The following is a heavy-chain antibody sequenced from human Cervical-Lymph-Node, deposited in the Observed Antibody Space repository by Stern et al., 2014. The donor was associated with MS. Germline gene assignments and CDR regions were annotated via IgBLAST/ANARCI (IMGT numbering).Heavy chain of an antibody. CDR1: GYKFDVDW. V-gene: IGHV5-51*01. CDR3: ARQRNWGFQSALDF. D-gene: IGHD7-27*01. Sequence: EVQLVESGAEVKRAGESLKISCQVSGYKFDVDWIAWVRQTPGKGLEWMGIIFPRDPDPRYNPSFEGHVTLSADTSTATAYLEWKSLRASDSGVYFCARQRNWGFQSALDFWGQGTLVTVSP. J-gene: IGHJ4*02. CDR2: IFPRDPDP.